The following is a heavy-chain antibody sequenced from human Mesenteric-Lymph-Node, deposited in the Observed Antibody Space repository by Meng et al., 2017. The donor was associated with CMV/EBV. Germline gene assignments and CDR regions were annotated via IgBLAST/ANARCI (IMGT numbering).Heavy chain of an antibody. CDR2: ISSGSSTI. D-gene: IGHD1-1*01. CDR3: TTNGFEY. J-gene: IGHJ4*02. CDR1: GFIFSSYT. V-gene: IGHV3-48*04. Sequence: GGSLRLSCVASGFIFSSYTMNWVRQAPGKGLEWVSYISSGSSTIYYADSVRGRFTISRDNAKNSLYLQMNSLRAEDTAVYFCTTNGFEYWGQGTLVTVSS.